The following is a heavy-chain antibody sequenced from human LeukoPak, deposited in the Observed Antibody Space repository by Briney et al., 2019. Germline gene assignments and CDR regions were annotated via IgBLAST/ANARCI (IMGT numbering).Heavy chain of an antibody. Sequence: SETLSLTCTVSGGSISSSTYYWGWIRQPPGKGLEWIGSIYYSGSTYYNSSLKSQVSISIDTSKNQFSLRLTSVTAADTAVYYCARQTGSGLFILPGGQGTLVTVSS. J-gene: IGHJ4*02. V-gene: IGHV4-39*01. CDR2: IYYSGST. CDR3: ARQTGSGLFILP. CDR1: GGSISSSTYY. D-gene: IGHD3/OR15-3a*01.